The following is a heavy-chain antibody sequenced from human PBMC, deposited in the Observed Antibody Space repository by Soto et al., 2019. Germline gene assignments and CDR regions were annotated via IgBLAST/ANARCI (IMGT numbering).Heavy chain of an antibody. V-gene: IGHV3-23*01. CDR3: AKARSQWEVFFDD. D-gene: IGHD1-26*01. Sequence: PGGSLRLSCAASGFIFSSYAMSWVRQAPGRGLEWVSIITVSGVRTDYADSVKGRFTISRDNSKNTLYLQMNSLRAEDTAVYYCAKARSQWEVFFDDWGQGTLVTVSS. CDR1: GFIFSSYA. CDR2: ITVSGVRT. J-gene: IGHJ4*02.